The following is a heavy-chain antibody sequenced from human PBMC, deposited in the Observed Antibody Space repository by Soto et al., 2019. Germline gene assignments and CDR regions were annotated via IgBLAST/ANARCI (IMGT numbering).Heavy chain of an antibody. CDR1: GFSLSTSGMS. CDR3: AYSPLGGFGDFTSFHS. D-gene: IGHD4-17*01. J-gene: IGHJ4*02. Sequence: QITLKESGPTLVEPTQTLTLTCTFSGFSLSTSGMSVAWIRQPPGKALEWLALIFWDDDTRYSPSLRNRPTITKDTSRNYVVLTMTSMGPADTATFYCAYSPLGGFGDFTSFHSWGPGALVTVSS. V-gene: IGHV2-5*02. CDR2: IFWDDDT.